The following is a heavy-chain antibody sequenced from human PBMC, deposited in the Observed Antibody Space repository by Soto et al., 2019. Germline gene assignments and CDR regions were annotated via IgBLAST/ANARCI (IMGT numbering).Heavy chain of an antibody. J-gene: IGHJ4*02. Sequence: SGPTLVNPTQTLTLTCTFSGFSLSSSGMRVSWIRQPPGKALEWLARIDWDDDKFYSTSLRTRLTISKDTSKNQVVLTMTNVEPVDTATYFCSREVGGFTYGYPDYWGQGTLVTVSS. V-gene: IGHV2-70*04. CDR2: IDWDDDK. CDR3: SREVGGFTYGYPDY. D-gene: IGHD5-18*01. CDR1: GFSLSSSGMR.